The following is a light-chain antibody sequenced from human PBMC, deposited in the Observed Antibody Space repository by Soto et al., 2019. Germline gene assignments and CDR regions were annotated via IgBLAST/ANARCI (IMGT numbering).Light chain of an antibody. CDR2: DVT. J-gene: IGLJ2*01. CDR1: SSDVGFYNY. V-gene: IGLV2-14*03. CDR3: SSQRTTSILV. Sequence: QSVLTQPASVSGSPGQSITLSCTGTSSDVGFYNYVSWYQQHPGKAPKLMIYDVTNRPSGVSNRFSGSKSGNTASLTISGLQAEDEADYYCSSQRTTSILVFGGGTKVTVL.